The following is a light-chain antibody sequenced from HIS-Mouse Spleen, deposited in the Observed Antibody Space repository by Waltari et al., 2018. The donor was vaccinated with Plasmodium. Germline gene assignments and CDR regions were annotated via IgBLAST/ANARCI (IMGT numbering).Light chain of an antibody. CDR1: QSVLYSSNNKNY. CDR2: WAS. J-gene: IGKJ1*01. Sequence: DIVMTQSPDSLAVSLGERATINCKSSQSVLYSSNNKNYLAWYQQKPGQPPKLLIYWASTRESGVPERFSGSGFGTDFTLTISSLQAEDVAVYYCQQYYSTPWTFGQGTKVEIK. V-gene: IGKV4-1*01. CDR3: QQYYSTPWT.